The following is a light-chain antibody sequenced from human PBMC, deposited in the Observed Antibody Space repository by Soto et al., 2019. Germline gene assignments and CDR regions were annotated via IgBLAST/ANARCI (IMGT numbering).Light chain of an antibody. V-gene: IGKV3-15*01. J-gene: IGKJ1*01. Sequence: EIVMTQSPATLSVSPGERATLSCRASESIGTNLVWYQQKPGQAPRILIYDASTRASGIPARFSGSGSGTEFTLTISSLQSEDFAVYYCQQFSHWWTFGQGTKVGIK. CDR3: QQFSHWWT. CDR2: DAS. CDR1: ESIGTN.